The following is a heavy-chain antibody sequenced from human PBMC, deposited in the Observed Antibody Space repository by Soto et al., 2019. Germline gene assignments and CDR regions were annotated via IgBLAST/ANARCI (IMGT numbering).Heavy chain of an antibody. Sequence: QVQLVQSGAEVKKPGASVKVSCKTSGYTFTNYGINWVRQAPGQGLEWMGWINPDNGNTNFAQKVQGRVTITTDTSTTTAYMELRNLRSDYTAVYFCARDPRHCTGDRCYNWFDPWGQGTLVSVSS. D-gene: IGHD2-15*01. J-gene: IGHJ5*02. CDR1: GYTFTNYG. V-gene: IGHV1-18*01. CDR3: ARDPRHCTGDRCYNWFDP. CDR2: INPDNGNT.